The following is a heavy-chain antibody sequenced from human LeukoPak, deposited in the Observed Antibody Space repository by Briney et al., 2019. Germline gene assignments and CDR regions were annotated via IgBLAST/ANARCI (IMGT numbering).Heavy chain of an antibody. CDR1: GGSISSSSYY. J-gene: IGHJ4*02. V-gene: IGHV4-39*01. D-gene: IGHD5-12*01. CDR3: ARLVATIRDLDY. Sequence: PSETLSRTCTVSGGSISSSSYYWGWIRQPPGKGLEWIGSIYYSGSTYYNPSLKSRVTISVDTSKNQFSLKLSSVTAADTAVYYCARLVATIRDLDYWGQGTLVTVSS. CDR2: IYYSGST.